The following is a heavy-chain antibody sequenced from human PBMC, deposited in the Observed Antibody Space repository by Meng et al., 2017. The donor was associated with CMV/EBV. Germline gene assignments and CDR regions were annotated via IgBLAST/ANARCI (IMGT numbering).Heavy chain of an antibody. CDR3: ARDRWDSGVIP. CDR1: GYIFSNFG. Sequence: SCTASGYIFSNFGISWVRQAPGQGLEWMGWISAQKGNTKYAQKVQGRVTMTTDTSTSTAYMELRSLRSDDTAVYYCARDRWDSGVIPWGQGTLVTVSS. J-gene: IGHJ5*02. V-gene: IGHV1-18*01. D-gene: IGHD2-15*01. CDR2: ISAQKGNT.